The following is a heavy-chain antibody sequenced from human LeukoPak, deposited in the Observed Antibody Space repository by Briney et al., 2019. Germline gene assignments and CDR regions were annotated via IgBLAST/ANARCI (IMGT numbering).Heavy chain of an antibody. Sequence: PSETLSLTCTVSGGSISSYYWSWIRQPAGKGLEWIGRIYTSGSTNYNPSLKSRVTMSVDTSKNQFSLKLSSVTAADTAVYYCARASEEYYHDSSGYPIEVWGQGTLVTVSS. J-gene: IGHJ4*02. V-gene: IGHV4-4*07. D-gene: IGHD3-22*01. CDR3: ARASEEYYHDSSGYPIEV. CDR1: GGSISSYY. CDR2: IYTSGST.